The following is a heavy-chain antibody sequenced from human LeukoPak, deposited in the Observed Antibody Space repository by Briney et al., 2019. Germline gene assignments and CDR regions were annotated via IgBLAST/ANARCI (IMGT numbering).Heavy chain of an antibody. CDR2: IYYSGST. J-gene: IGHJ4*02. D-gene: IGHD5-12*01. Sequence: SETLSLTCTVSGGSISSYYWSWIRQPPGKGLEGIGYIYYSGSTNDNPSLKSRVTISVDTSKNQFSLKLSSVTAADTAVYYCASLRRGRRAPRLYYFDYWGQGTLVTVSS. CDR1: GGSISSYY. V-gene: IGHV4-59*08. CDR3: ASLRRGRRAPRLYYFDY.